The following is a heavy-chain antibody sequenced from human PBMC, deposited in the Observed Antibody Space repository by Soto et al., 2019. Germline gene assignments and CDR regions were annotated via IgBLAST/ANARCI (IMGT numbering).Heavy chain of an antibody. CDR3: ARDSHGCDY. Sequence: QVQLVQSGAEVKKPGASVKVSCKASGYTFTNYAMHWVRQAPGQRLEWMGWINAGNGNTKYSRKFQDRVTITRDTSASTAYMELSSLTSEDTAVYYCARDSHGCDYWGQGTLVTVSS. J-gene: IGHJ4*02. V-gene: IGHV1-3*01. CDR2: INAGNGNT. D-gene: IGHD6-19*01. CDR1: GYTFTNYA.